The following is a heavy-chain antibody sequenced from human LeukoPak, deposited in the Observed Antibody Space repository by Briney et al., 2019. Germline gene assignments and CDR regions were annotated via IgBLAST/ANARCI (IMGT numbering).Heavy chain of an antibody. CDR3: AKQRIAVADPIDY. CDR2: ISSSSSYI. J-gene: IGHJ4*02. CDR1: GFTFSSYS. D-gene: IGHD6-19*01. Sequence: PGGSLRLSCAASGFTFSSYSMNWVRQAPGKGLEWVSSISSSSSYIYYADSVKGRFTISRDNAKNSLYLQMNSLRAEDTAMYYCAKQRIAVADPIDYWGQGTLVTVSS. V-gene: IGHV3-21*01.